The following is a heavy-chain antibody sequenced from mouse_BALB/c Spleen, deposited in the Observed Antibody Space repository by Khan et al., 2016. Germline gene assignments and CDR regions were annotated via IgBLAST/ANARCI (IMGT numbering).Heavy chain of an antibody. CDR2: IRLKSNNYAT. CDR1: GFTFSNYW. CDR3: TRYDYDGSWFAY. V-gene: IGHV6-6*02. Sequence: EVELVESGGGLVQPGGSMKLSCVASGFTFSNYWMNWVRQSPEKGLEWVAEIRLKSNNYATHYEESVKGRFTISRDDSKSSVYLQMNNLRAEDTGIYYCTRYDYDGSWFAYWGQGTLVTVSA. J-gene: IGHJ3*01. D-gene: IGHD2-4*01.